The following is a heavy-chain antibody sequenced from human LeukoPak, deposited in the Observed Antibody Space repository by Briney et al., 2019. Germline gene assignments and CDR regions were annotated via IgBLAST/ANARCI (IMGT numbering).Heavy chain of an antibody. J-gene: IGHJ4*02. CDR2: ISDSGSA. Sequence: PSETLSLTCTVSGGSISRYNWGWIRQSPGKGLEWIGHISDSGSANYNPSLKSRVTISVDTSKNQFSLKLSSVTAADTAVYYCAREHTAMVQIDYWGQGTLVTVSS. CDR1: GGSISRYN. CDR3: AREHTAMVQIDY. V-gene: IGHV4-59*12. D-gene: IGHD5-18*01.